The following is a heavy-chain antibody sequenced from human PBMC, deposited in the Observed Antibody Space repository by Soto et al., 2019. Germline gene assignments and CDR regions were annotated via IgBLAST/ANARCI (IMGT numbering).Heavy chain of an antibody. V-gene: IGHV3-23*01. Sequence: GGSMRLSCAASGFTFNNYAMNWVRQAPGKGLEWVSAIRNSGGFTYYADSVKGRFTISRDNSKNTLYLHMNSLRAEDTALYYCARDLIQWDIVVVVAAPYYYYGMDVWGQGTTVTVSS. CDR2: IRNSGGFT. CDR1: GFTFNNYA. D-gene: IGHD2-15*01. CDR3: ARDLIQWDIVVVVAAPYYYYGMDV. J-gene: IGHJ6*02.